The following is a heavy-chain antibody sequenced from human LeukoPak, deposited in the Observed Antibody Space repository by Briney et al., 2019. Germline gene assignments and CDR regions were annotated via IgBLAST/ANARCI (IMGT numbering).Heavy chain of an antibody. CDR2: IYYNGSI. D-gene: IGHD1-26*01. CDR1: GGSISSSRYY. J-gene: IGHJ3*02. Sequence: SETLSLTCTVSGGSISSSRYYWGWIRQPPGKGLEWIGSIYYNGSIYYNPSLRSRVTISVDTSRNQFSLKLSSVTAADTAVYYCATPYSGGYHGLDIWGQGTMITVSS. V-gene: IGHV4-39*01. CDR3: ATPYSGGYHGLDI.